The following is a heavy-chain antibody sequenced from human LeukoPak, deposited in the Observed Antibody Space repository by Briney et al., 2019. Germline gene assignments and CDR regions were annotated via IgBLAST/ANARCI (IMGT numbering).Heavy chain of an antibody. CDR2: IYYSGST. J-gene: IGHJ6*02. CDR1: GGSISSYY. D-gene: IGHD6-19*01. Sequence: KSSETLSLTCTVSGGSISSYYWSWIRQPPGKGLEWIGYIYYSGSTNYNPSLKSRVTISVDTSKNQFSLKLSSMTAADTAVYYCARDRHSSGYYYGMDVWGQGTTVTVSS. CDR3: ARDRHSSGYYYGMDV. V-gene: IGHV4-59*01.